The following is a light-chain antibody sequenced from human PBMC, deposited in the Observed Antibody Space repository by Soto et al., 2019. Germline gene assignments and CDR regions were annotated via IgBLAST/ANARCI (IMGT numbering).Light chain of an antibody. J-gene: IGKJ2*01. CDR1: QSVSSSN. CDR2: AAS. Sequence: EIVLTQSPVTLSLSPGERATLSCRASQSVSSSNLAWYQQKPGQAPRLLIYAASSRATGIPDRFSGSGSGADFTLTISRPEPEDFAVYYCQQYGTSPPYTFGQGTKVEIK. V-gene: IGKV3-20*01. CDR3: QQYGTSPPYT.